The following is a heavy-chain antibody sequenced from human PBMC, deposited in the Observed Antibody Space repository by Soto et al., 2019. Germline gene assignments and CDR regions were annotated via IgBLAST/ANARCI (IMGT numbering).Heavy chain of an antibody. V-gene: IGHV4-30-2*01. Sequence: QVQLQEAGSRLVKTSETLSLTCTVSGGAFSSGGFAWTWIRQPPKKGLEWIGYIYHTGTTSYNPSVRSRVTISADRSRHQLSLEFTAVTAAGTAMYSGARGLRRPAGWLPGVVDTWGQGTLVTVSS. CDR3: ARGLRRPAGWLPGVVDT. CDR2: IYHTGTT. CDR1: GGAFSSGGFA. J-gene: IGHJ5*02. D-gene: IGHD5-12*01.